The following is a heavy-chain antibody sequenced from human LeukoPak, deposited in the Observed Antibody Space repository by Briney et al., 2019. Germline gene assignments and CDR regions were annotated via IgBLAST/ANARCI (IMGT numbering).Heavy chain of an antibody. J-gene: IGHJ6*03. CDR3: AREGGGSYYYYYMDV. V-gene: IGHV4-59*01. CDR1: GGSISSYY. CDR2: IYYSGST. Sequence: PSETLSLTCTVSGGSISSYYWSWIRQPPGKGLEWIGYIYYSGSTNYNPSLKSRVTISVDTSKNQFSLKLSSVTAADTAVYYCAREGGGSYYYYYMDVWGKGTTVTVSS. D-gene: IGHD3-10*01.